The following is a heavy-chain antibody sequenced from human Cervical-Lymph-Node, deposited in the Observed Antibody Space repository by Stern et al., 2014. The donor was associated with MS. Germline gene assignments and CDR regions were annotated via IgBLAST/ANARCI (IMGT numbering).Heavy chain of an antibody. J-gene: IGHJ4*02. V-gene: IGHV3-53*01. Sequence: EVQLEESGGGLIQPGGSLRLSCAASGLTVSATYMNWVRQAPGKGLEWVSVIFSGGNTYYAASVRGRFAISRDHSKNTLYLQMNSLRVEDTAMYYCATDQGDYWGQGALVTVSS. CDR2: IFSGGNT. CDR1: GLTVSATY. CDR3: ATDQGDY. D-gene: IGHD2-2*01.